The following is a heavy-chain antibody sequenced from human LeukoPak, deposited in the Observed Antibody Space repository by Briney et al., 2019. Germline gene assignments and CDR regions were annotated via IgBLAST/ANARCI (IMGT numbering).Heavy chain of an antibody. CDR1: GGSISSYY. J-gene: IGHJ6*03. CDR2: IYYSGST. CDR3: AREVQKYYYYYMDV. Sequence: SETLSLTCTVSGGSISSYYWSWIRQPPGKGLEWIGYIYYSGSTNYNPSLKSRVTISVDTSKNQFSLKLSSVTAADTAVYYCAREVQKYYYYYMDVWGKGTTVTVSS. V-gene: IGHV4-59*01. D-gene: IGHD1-1*01.